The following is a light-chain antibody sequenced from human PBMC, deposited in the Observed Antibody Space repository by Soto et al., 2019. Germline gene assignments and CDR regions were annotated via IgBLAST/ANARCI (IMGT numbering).Light chain of an antibody. CDR3: QKYNDAPRT. J-gene: IGKJ3*01. CDR2: AAS. CDR1: QGISNY. Sequence: DIEMTQSPSSLSASVGDRVTITCRASQGISNYLAWYQQKPGKVPMLLIYAASTLQSGVPSRSSGSGSGTDFTLTISSLQPEDVATYYCQKYNDAPRTFGPGTKVDIK. V-gene: IGKV1-27*01.